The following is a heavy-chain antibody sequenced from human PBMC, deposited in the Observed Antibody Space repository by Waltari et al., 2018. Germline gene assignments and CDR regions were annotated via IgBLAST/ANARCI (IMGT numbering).Heavy chain of an antibody. Sequence: QVQLVQSGAEVKKPGASVKVSCKASGSTFTSYAMHWVPQAPGPRLEWMGWINAGNGNTKYSQKFQGRVTITRDTSASTAYMELSSLRSEDTAVYYCARPGTRNVLQILGGGYGMDVWGQGTTVTVSS. CDR1: GSTFTSYA. D-gene: IGHD3-10*01. CDR2: INAGNGNT. J-gene: IGHJ6*02. CDR3: ARPGTRNVLQILGGGYGMDV. V-gene: IGHV1-3*01.